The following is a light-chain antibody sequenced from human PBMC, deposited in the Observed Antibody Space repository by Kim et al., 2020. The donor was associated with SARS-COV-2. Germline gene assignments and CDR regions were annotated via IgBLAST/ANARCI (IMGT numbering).Light chain of an antibody. V-gene: IGLV2-23*03. J-gene: IGLJ3*02. Sequence: QSITISCTGTSSDVGSYDLFSWYQQHPGKAPKLMIYEGSKRPSGVSNRFSGSKSGNTASLTISGLQAEDEADYYCCSYAGSSTFRVFGGGTQLTVL. CDR3: CSYAGSSTFRV. CDR2: EGS. CDR1: SSDVGSYDL.